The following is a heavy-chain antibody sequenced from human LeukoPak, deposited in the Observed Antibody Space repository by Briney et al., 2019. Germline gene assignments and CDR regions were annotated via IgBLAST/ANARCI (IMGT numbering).Heavy chain of an antibody. CDR1: GFTFSSYG. J-gene: IGHJ4*02. Sequence: GGSLRLSCAASGFTFSSYGMHWVRQAPGKGLEWVAVIWYDGSNKYYADSVKGRFTISRDNSKNTLYLQMNSLRAEDTAVYYCARDSRRPIIYGDYIDFIDYWGQGTLVTVSS. D-gene: IGHD4-17*01. V-gene: IGHV3-33*08. CDR2: IWYDGSNK. CDR3: ARDSRRPIIYGDYIDFIDY.